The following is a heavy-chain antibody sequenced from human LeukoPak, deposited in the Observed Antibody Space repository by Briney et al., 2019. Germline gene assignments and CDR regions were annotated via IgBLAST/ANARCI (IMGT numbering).Heavy chain of an antibody. Sequence: PSETLSLTCAVYGGSFSGYYWSWVRQPPGKGLEWIGEINHSGSTNYNPALKSRVTISVDTSKNQFSLKLRSVTAADTAVYYCARGGLVYNWNYGLGWFDPWGQGTLVTVSS. CDR1: GGSFSGYY. J-gene: IGHJ5*02. CDR2: INHSGST. D-gene: IGHD1-7*01. CDR3: ARGGLVYNWNYGLGWFDP. V-gene: IGHV4-34*01.